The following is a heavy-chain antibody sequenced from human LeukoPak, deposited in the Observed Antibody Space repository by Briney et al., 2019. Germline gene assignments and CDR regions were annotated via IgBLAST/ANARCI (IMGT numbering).Heavy chain of an antibody. CDR2: IIPIFGTA. Sequence: SVKVSCKASGGTFSSYAISWVRQAPGQGLEWMGGIIPIFGTANYAQKFQGRVTITTDESTSTAYMELSSLRSEDTAVYYCAKVPYSDYGSGRPPFMDVWGQGTTVAVSS. CDR1: GGTFSSYA. V-gene: IGHV1-69*05. CDR3: AKVPYSDYGSGRPPFMDV. J-gene: IGHJ6*02. D-gene: IGHD3-10*01.